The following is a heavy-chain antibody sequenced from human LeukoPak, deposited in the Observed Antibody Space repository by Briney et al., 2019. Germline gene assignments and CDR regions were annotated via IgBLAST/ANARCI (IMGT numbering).Heavy chain of an antibody. Sequence: ASVKVSCKASGYTFTGYYIPWVRQAPGQGLEWMGWINPNSGGTNYAQKFQGRGTMTRDTSISTAYMELSRLRSDDTAVYYCARELPGTDTAMVFDYWGQGTLVTVSS. CDR3: ARELPGTDTAMVFDY. CDR1: GYTFTGYY. J-gene: IGHJ4*02. V-gene: IGHV1-2*02. CDR2: INPNSGGT. D-gene: IGHD5-18*01.